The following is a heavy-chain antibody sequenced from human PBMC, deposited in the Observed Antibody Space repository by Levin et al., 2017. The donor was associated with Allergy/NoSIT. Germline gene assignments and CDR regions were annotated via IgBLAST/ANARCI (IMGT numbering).Heavy chain of an antibody. Sequence: PGGSLRLSCAASGFSVSSNYMTWVRQAPGKGLEWVSVIYSGGDTYYGDSVKGRFTNSRDDSKNTLYLQMNSLRVEDTAVYYCARADGYNSGWYGYYYYGMDVWGQGTTVTVSS. CDR1: GFSVSSNY. D-gene: IGHD6-19*01. V-gene: IGHV3-66*01. J-gene: IGHJ6*02. CDR3: ARADGYNSGWYGYYYYGMDV. CDR2: IYSGGDT.